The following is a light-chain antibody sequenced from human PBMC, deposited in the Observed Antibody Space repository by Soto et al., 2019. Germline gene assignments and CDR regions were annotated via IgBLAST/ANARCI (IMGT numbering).Light chain of an antibody. CDR2: EVR. J-gene: IGLJ3*02. CDR3: CSYTSSSIRV. Sequence: LAQPASVSGSPGQSITISCTGTSSDVGGYNHVSWYQQHPGKAPKLIIYEVRNRPSGVSNRLSGSKSGNTASLTISGLQADDEADYYCCSYTSSSIRVFGGGTK. V-gene: IGLV2-14*01. CDR1: SSDVGGYNH.